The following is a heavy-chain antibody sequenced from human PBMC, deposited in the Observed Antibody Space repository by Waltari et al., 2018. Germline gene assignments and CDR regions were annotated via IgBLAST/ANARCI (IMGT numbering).Heavy chain of an antibody. J-gene: IGHJ5*02. CDR2: INSDGSST. Sequence: EVQLVESGGGLVQPGGSLRLSCAASGFTFSSYWMHWVRQAPGKGLVWVSRINSDGSSTSYADSVKGRCTISRDNAKNTLYLQMNSLRAEDTAVYYCARGEVVVAADWFDPWGQGTLVTVSS. V-gene: IGHV3-74*01. CDR1: GFTFSSYW. D-gene: IGHD2-15*01. CDR3: ARGEVVVAADWFDP.